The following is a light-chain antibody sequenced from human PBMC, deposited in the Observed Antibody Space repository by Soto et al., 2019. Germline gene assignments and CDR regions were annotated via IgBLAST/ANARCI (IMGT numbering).Light chain of an antibody. CDR1: QSVSSD. J-gene: IGKJ1*01. V-gene: IGKV3-20*01. Sequence: EIVMTQSPATLSVSPGERATLSCRASQSVSSDLAWYHQKPGQAPRLLIYSASTRAAGIPDRFSGSGSGTDFTLTIRRLEPDDFAVYYCQQYGSSPRTFGQGTKVDI. CDR2: SAS. CDR3: QQYGSSPRT.